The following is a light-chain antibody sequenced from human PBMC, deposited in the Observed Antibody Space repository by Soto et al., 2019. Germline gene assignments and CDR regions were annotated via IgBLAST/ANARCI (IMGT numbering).Light chain of an antibody. V-gene: IGKV3-11*01. CDR2: DAS. CDR1: QSVSSY. Sequence: EIVLKQSPATLSLSTGERATLSCRASQSVSSYLAWYQQTPGQAPRLLIYDASNRATGIPARFSGSGSGTDFTLTISSLEPEDFAVYYCQQRSNWPRTFGQGTNVDI. J-gene: IGKJ1*01. CDR3: QQRSNWPRT.